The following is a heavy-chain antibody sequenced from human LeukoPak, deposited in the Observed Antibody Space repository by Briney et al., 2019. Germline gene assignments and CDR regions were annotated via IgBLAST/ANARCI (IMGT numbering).Heavy chain of an antibody. CDR2: ISGSGGST. V-gene: IGHV3-23*01. D-gene: IGHD2-2*01. CDR3: ARLGYCSSTSCLDAFDI. CDR1: GFTFSSYA. Sequence: GGSLRLSCAASGFTFSSYAMSWVRQAPGKGLEWVSAISGSGGSTYYADSVKGRFTISRDNAKNSLYLQMNSLRAEDTAVYYCARLGYCSSTSCLDAFDIWGQGTMVTVSS. J-gene: IGHJ3*02.